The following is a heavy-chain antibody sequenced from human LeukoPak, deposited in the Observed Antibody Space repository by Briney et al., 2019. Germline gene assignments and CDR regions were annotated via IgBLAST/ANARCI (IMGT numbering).Heavy chain of an antibody. CDR2: INHSGST. V-gene: IGHV4-34*01. J-gene: IGHJ3*02. CDR1: GGSFSGYY. D-gene: IGHD3-10*01. CDR3: ASLLWFGELLNNDAFDI. Sequence: SETLSLTCAVYGGSFSGYYWSWIRQPPGKGLEWIGEINHSGSTNYNLSLKSRVTISVDTSKNQFSLKLSSVTAADTAVYYCASLLWFGELLNNDAFDIWGQGTMVTVSS.